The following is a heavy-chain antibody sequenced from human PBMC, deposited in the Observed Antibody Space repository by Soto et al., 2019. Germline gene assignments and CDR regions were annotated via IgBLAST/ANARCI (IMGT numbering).Heavy chain of an antibody. CDR2: ISSSSSYT. V-gene: IGHV3-11*03. D-gene: IGHD6-13*01. J-gene: IGHJ4*02. CDR3: ARQRHRAAAGTSYFDY. Sequence: GGSLRLSCAASGFTFSDYYMSWIRQAPGKGLEWVSYISSSSSYTNYADSVKGRFTISRDNAKNSLYLQMNSLRAEDTAVYYCARQRHRAAAGTSYFDYWGQGTLVTVS. CDR1: GFTFSDYY.